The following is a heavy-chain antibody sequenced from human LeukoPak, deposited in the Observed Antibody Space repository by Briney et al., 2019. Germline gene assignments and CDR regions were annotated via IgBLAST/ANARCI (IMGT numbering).Heavy chain of an antibody. Sequence: KHGESLKISCKVSGYSFPSYWITWVRQMPGKGLEWMGRIAPSDSYTNYSSSFEGHVAFSADKSISTVYLQWSCLKASDTAMYYCARHSNYDTLTGYPHWGQGTLVTVSS. V-gene: IGHV5-10-1*01. CDR2: IAPSDSYT. CDR3: ARHSNYDTLTGYPH. CDR1: GYSFPSYW. D-gene: IGHD3-9*01. J-gene: IGHJ4*02.